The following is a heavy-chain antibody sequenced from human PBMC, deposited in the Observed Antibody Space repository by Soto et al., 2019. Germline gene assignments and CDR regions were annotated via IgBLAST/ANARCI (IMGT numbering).Heavy chain of an antibody. Sequence: GPGPGFPSETLSLTCAVYGGSFSGYYWSWIRQPPGKGLELIGEINHSGSTNYNPSLKSRVTISVVTSKNQFSLKLSSVTAADTAVYYCAREPPRRRGWFDPWGQGTLVTVSS. J-gene: IGHJ5*02. CDR1: GGSFSGYY. V-gene: IGHV4-34*01. D-gene: IGHD1-1*01. CDR3: AREPPRRRGWFDP. CDR2: INHSGST.